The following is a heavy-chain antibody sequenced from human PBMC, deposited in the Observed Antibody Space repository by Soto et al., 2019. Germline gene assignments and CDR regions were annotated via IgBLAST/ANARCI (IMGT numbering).Heavy chain of an antibody. J-gene: IGHJ4*02. D-gene: IGHD1-1*01. CDR3: ARDSDPTTAGPRFYFDY. V-gene: IGHV3-33*01. CDR2: IWYDGSNK. CDR1: GFTFNSYG. Sequence: PGGSLRLSCAASGFTFNSYGMHWVRQAPGKGLEWVAVIWYDGSNKYYADSVKGRFTISRDNSKNTLYLQMNSLRAADTAVYYCARDSDPTTAGPRFYFDYWGQGTLVTVSS.